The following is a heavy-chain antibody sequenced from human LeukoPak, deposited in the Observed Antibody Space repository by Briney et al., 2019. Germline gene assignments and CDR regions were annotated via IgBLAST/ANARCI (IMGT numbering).Heavy chain of an antibody. CDR2: VNSDGRDT. Sequence: SGGSLRLSCDTSGFIFSNYWMHWVRQVPGKGLEWVSRVNSDGRDTTYGNSVKGRFTISRDNAKNTVFLQMRYLRPEDTAVYCCARVLGGSGGYYHFANWGRGALVTVSS. V-gene: IGHV3-74*03. D-gene: IGHD3-22*01. J-gene: IGHJ4*02. CDR3: ARVLGGSGGYYHFAN. CDR1: GFIFSNYW.